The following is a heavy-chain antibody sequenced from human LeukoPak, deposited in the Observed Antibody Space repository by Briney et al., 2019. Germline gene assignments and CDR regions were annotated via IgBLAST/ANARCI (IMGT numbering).Heavy chain of an antibody. V-gene: IGHV3-23*01. CDR3: TIEGRYDFWSGYHDY. J-gene: IGHJ4*02. CDR2: ISGSGGST. D-gene: IGHD3-3*01. CDR1: GFTFSSYA. Sequence: GGTLRLFCAASGFTFSSYAMSWVRQAPGKGLEWVSSISGSGGSTYYGDSVKGRFTISRDNSKKTLHLQMNSLRAEDMAVYYCTIEGRYDFWSGYHDYWGQGTLVTVSS.